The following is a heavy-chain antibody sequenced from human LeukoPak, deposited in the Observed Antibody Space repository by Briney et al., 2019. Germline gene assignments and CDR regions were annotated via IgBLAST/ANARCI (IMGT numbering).Heavy chain of an antibody. J-gene: IGHJ6*02. CDR1: GYTFTSYG. V-gene: IGHV1-18*01. D-gene: IGHD2-2*01. CDR3: ARGWSEVYCSSTSCYYGMDV. CDR2: ISAYNGNT. Sequence: ASVKVSCKASGYTFTSYGISWVRQAPGQGLEWMGWISAYNGNTNYAQKFQGRVTMTRNTSISTAYMELSSLRSEDTAVYYCARGWSEVYCSSTSCYYGMDVWGQGTTVTVSS.